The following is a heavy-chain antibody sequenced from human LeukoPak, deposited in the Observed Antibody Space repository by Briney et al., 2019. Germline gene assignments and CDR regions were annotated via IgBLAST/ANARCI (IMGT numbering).Heavy chain of an antibody. D-gene: IGHD3-22*01. CDR3: ARELPHYYDSSGYYKAFDI. V-gene: IGHV4-59*01. CDR1: GGSFSGYY. Sequence: PSETLSLTCAVYGGSFSGYYWSWIRQPPGKGLEWIGYIYYSGSTNYNPSLKSRVTISVDTSKNQFSLKLSSVTAADTAVYYCARELPHYYDSSGYYKAFDIWGQGTMVTVSS. CDR2: IYYSGST. J-gene: IGHJ3*02.